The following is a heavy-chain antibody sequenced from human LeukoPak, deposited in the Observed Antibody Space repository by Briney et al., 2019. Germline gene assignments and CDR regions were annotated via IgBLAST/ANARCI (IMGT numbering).Heavy chain of an antibody. Sequence: SETLSLTCAVYGGSFSGYYWNWIRQPPGKGLEWIGEINHSGSTNYNPSLKSRVAISVDTSKNQFSLRLSSVTAADTAVYYCARAKRGYNDRWGQGTLVTVSS. J-gene: IGHJ4*02. CDR2: INHSGST. CDR3: ARAKRGYNDR. V-gene: IGHV4-34*01. CDR1: GGSFSGYY. D-gene: IGHD5-12*01.